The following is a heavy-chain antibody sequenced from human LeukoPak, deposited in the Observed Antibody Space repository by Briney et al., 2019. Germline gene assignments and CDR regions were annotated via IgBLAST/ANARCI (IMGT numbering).Heavy chain of an antibody. CDR2: IHPNSGGT. CDR3: ARDVRRDGYNLFDY. CDR1: GYTFSVYY. Sequence: ASVKVSCEASGYTFSVYYMHWVRQAPGEGLEWMGWIHPNSGGTNYAQKFQGRVTMTGDTSISTAYMELSRVTSDDTALYYCARDVRRDGYNLFDYWGQGTLVIVSS. J-gene: IGHJ4*02. V-gene: IGHV1-2*02. D-gene: IGHD5-24*01.